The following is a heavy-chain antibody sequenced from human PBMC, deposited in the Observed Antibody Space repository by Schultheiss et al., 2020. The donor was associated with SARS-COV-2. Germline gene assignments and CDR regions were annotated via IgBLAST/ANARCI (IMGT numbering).Heavy chain of an antibody. CDR3: ARDSGYGVWFDP. CDR1: GGSFSGYY. D-gene: IGHD3-22*01. J-gene: IGHJ5*02. V-gene: IGHV4-59*10. CDR2: IYTSGST. Sequence: SETLSLTCAVYGGSFSGYYWSWIRQPPGKGLEWIGSIYTSGSTNYNPSLKSRVTISVDTSKNQFSLKLSSVTAADTAVYYCARDSGYGVWFDPWGQGTLVTVSS.